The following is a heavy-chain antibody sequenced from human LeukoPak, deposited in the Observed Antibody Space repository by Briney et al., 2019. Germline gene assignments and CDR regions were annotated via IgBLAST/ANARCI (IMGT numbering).Heavy chain of an antibody. CDR3: ASHEWADSTGAFDY. V-gene: IGHV4-59*01. CDR1: GGSISSYY. CDR2: IYYSGST. J-gene: IGHJ4*02. Sequence: PSETLSLTCTVSGGSISSYYWSWIRQPPGKGLEWIGYIYYSGSTNYNPSLKSRVTISVDTSKNQFSLKLSSVTAADTAVYYCASHEWADSTGAFDYWGQGTLVTVSS. D-gene: IGHD2-2*01.